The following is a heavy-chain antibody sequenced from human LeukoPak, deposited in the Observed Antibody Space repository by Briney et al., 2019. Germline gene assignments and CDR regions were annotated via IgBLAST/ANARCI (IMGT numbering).Heavy chain of an antibody. CDR3: ANDYSNYYSYGMDV. CDR2: IPHDGSNK. J-gene: IGHJ6*02. Sequence: GGSLRLSCAASGFTFSSYAMHWVRQAPGKGLEWVAVIPHDGSNKDYSDSVKGRFTISRDNSKNTLYLQMNSLRAEDTAVYYCANDYSNYYSYGMDVWGQGTTVTVSS. V-gene: IGHV3-30*18. D-gene: IGHD4-11*01. CDR1: GFTFSSYA.